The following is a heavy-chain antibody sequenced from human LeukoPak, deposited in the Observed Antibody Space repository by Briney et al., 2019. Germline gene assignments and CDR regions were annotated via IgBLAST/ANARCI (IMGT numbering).Heavy chain of an antibody. J-gene: IGHJ4*02. V-gene: IGHV4-59*08. D-gene: IGHD3-10*01. CDR3: ARQMVRHFDY. CDR1: GGSISSYY. Sequence: PSETLSLTCTVAGGSISSYYWSWIRQPPGKGLEWIGNIYYSGSTNYNPSLKSRVTISVDTSKNQFSLKLSSVTAADTAVYYCARQMVRHFDYWGQGTLVTVSS. CDR2: IYYSGST.